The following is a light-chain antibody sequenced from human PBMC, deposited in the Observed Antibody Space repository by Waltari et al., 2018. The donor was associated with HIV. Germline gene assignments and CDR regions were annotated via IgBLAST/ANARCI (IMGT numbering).Light chain of an antibody. CDR3: QSYDNANPSI. V-gene: IGLV6-57*03. J-gene: IGLJ1*01. Sequence: NFVLTQPHSVSESPGKPVTISCARSSGNIASNHVQWYQQRPGSAPTPVIYEDTQRPSGVPDRFSGSIDSSSNSASLTIYELRTEDEADYYCQSYDNANPSIFGTGTRVTVL. CDR1: SGNIASNH. CDR2: EDT.